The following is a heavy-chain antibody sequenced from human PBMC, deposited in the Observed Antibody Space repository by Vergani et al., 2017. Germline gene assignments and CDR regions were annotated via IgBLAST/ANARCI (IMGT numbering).Heavy chain of an antibody. Sequence: QVQLVQSGAEVKKPGSSVKVSCKASGGTFSSYAISWVRQAPGQGLEWMGGIIPIFGTANYAQKFQGRVTMTADESTITAYMELSRLRSEDTAVYYCARDLTSCGGSGWYLHPDAFDIWGQGTMVTVSS. CDR3: ARDLTSCGGSGWYLHPDAFDI. CDR1: GGTFSSYA. CDR2: IIPIFGTA. D-gene: IGHD6-19*01. V-gene: IGHV1-69*01. J-gene: IGHJ3*02.